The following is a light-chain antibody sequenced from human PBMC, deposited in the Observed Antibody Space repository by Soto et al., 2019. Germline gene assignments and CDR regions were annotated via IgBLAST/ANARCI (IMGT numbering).Light chain of an antibody. CDR2: AAS. Sequence: IQLTQSPSSLSASVGDSVTLTCRASQGISSYLAWYQQKPGKAPKLLIYAASTLQSGVPSRFSGSASGTEYPLTIRGLQLEDFATNYWQQLNSSPITLDGGTTVDIQ. V-gene: IGKV1-9*01. CDR3: QQLNSSPIT. CDR1: QGISSY. J-gene: IGKJ4*02.